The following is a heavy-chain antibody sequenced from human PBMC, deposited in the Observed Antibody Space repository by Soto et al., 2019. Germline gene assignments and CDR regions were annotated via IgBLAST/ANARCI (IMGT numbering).Heavy chain of an antibody. J-gene: IGHJ5*02. D-gene: IGHD6-13*01. CDR1: GGSISSSSYY. Sequence: PSQTLSLTCTVSGGSISSSSYYXGWIRQSPGKGLEWIGSIYYSGSTYYNPSLKSRVTISVDTSKNQFSLKLSSVTAADTAVYYCAKPYSSSWYNWFDPWGQGTLVTVSS. CDR3: AKPYSSSWYNWFDP. CDR2: IYYSGST. V-gene: IGHV4-39*01.